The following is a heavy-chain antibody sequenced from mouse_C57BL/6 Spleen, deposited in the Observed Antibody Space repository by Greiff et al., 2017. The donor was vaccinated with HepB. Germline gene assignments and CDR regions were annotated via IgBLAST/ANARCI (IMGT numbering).Heavy chain of an antibody. J-gene: IGHJ2*01. CDR1: GFSLTSYA. CDR2: IWTGGGT. Sequence: VKLMESGPGLVAPSQSLSISCTVSGFSLTSYAISWVRQPPGKGLEWLGVIWTGGGTNYNSALKSSLSISKDNSKSQVFLKMNSLQTDDTARYYCAIYYGSSPGYFDYWGQGTTLTVSS. D-gene: IGHD1-1*01. CDR3: AIYYGSSPGYFDY. V-gene: IGHV2-9-1*01.